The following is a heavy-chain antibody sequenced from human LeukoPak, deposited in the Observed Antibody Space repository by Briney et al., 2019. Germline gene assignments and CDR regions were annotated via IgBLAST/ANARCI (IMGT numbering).Heavy chain of an antibody. D-gene: IGHD5-18*01. V-gene: IGHV4-4*07. CDR1: GGSISSYY. CDR3: ARGYRGTDFDY. CDR2: IYTSGST. J-gene: IGHJ4*02. Sequence: SETLSLTCTVSGGSISSYYWSWIRQHAGKALEWIGRIYTSGSTNYNPSLKSRVTMSVDTSRNQFSLKLSSVTAADTAVYYCARGYRGTDFDYWGQGTLVTVSS.